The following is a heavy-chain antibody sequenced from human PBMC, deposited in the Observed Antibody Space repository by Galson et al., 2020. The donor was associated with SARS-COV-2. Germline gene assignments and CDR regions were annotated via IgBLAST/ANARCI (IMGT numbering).Heavy chain of an antibody. CDR1: GGSISSGGYY. CDR3: ARTPLWGAFDI. D-gene: IGHD3-16*01. CDR2: LYYSGST. V-gene: IGHV4-31*03. Sequence: SETLSLTCTVSGGSISSGGYYWSWIRQHPGKGLEWIGYLYYSGSTYYNPSLKSRVTISVDTSKNQFSLKLSSVTAADTADYYCARTPLWGAFDIWGQRTMVTVSS. J-gene: IGHJ3*02.